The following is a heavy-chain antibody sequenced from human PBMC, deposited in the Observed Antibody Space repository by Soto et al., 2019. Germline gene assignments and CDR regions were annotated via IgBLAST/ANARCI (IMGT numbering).Heavy chain of an antibody. J-gene: IGHJ6*02. V-gene: IGHV3-23*01. CDR1: GFTFSSYA. CDR3: AKVHDYGDYGAKLYYYGMDV. CDR2: ISGSGGST. Sequence: GWSLRLSCAASGFTFSSYAMSWVRQAPGKGLEWVSAISGSGGSTYYADSVKGRFTISRDNSKNTLYLQMNSLRAEDTAVYYCAKVHDYGDYGAKLYYYGMDVWGQGTTVTVSS. D-gene: IGHD4-17*01.